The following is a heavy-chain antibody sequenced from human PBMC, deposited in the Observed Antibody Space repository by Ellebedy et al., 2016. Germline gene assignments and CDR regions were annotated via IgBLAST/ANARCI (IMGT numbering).Heavy chain of an antibody. Sequence: GSLRLXXAVYGGSFSGYYWSWIRQPPGKGLEWIGEINHSGSTNYNPSLKSRVTISVDTSKNQFSLKLSSVTAADTAVYYCAGDPNRIQYNWNDEDEDWFDPWGQGTLVTVSS. CDR2: INHSGST. CDR1: GGSFSGYY. CDR3: AGDPNRIQYNWNDEDEDWFDP. D-gene: IGHD1-1*01. V-gene: IGHV4-34*01. J-gene: IGHJ5*02.